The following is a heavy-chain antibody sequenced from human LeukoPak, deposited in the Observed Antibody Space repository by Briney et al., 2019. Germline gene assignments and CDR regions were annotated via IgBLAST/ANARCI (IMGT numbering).Heavy chain of an antibody. CDR1: GYTLIQLS. V-gene: IGHV1-24*01. Sequence: ASVKVSCKVSGYTLIQLSMHWVRQAPGKGLEWMGGFDPDDGERIYAHKFQGSVTITEDSSTDTVYMELSSLRSEDTAVYYCATTPRSYGSGSYEIDYWGQGTLVAVSS. CDR3: ATTPRSYGSGSYEIDY. CDR2: FDPDDGER. D-gene: IGHD3-10*01. J-gene: IGHJ4*02.